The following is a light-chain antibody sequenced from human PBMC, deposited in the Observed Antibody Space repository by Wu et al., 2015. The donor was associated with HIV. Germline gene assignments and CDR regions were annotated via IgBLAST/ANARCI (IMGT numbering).Light chain of an antibody. V-gene: IGKV1-27*01. CDR3: QNYNSAPRT. CDR2: AAS. Sequence: DIQMTQSPSSLSAFVGDRVTITCRASQSITSSLNWYQQKPGKAPNLLIYAASTLQSGVPSRFRGSGSGTDFTLSISTLQPEDVATYYCQNYNSAPRTFGQGTKVEIK. J-gene: IGKJ1*01. CDR1: QSITSS.